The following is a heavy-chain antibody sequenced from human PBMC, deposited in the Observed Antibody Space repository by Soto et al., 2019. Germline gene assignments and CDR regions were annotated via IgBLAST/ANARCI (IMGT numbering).Heavy chain of an antibody. V-gene: IGHV3-7*01. CDR3: ARAGSNYFASGSSLPYYMDV. CDR1: LFTFSRYW. CDR2: IRQDGSEN. Sequence: EVQLVESGGGLVQPGGSLRLSCEASLFTFSRYWMTWVRLAPGKGLEWVANIRQDGSENYYVDSVKGRFTISRDNAKNSLSLQMNNLRPDDTAVYYCARAGSNYFASGSSLPYYMDVWGKGTTVTVSS. J-gene: IGHJ6*03. D-gene: IGHD3-10*01.